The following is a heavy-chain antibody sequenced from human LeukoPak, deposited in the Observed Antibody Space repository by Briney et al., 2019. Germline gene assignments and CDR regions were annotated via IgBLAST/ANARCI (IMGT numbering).Heavy chain of an antibody. J-gene: IGHJ4*02. Sequence: PGGSLRLSCAASGFTFSSYSMNWVSQAPGKGLEWVSYISSSSSTIYYADSVKGRFTISRDNAKNSLYLQMNSLRAEDTAVYYCARDGRGLGNYFDYWGQGTLVTVSS. D-gene: IGHD3-10*01. CDR1: GFTFSSYS. CDR2: ISSSSSTI. V-gene: IGHV3-48*01. CDR3: ARDGRGLGNYFDY.